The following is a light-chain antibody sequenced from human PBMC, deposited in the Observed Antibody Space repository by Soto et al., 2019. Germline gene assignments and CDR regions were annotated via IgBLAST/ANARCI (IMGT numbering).Light chain of an antibody. J-gene: IGKJ1*01. Sequence: DLQMTQSPSSVSASVGDRVTLTCRASQGISTWLAWYQQKPGKAPKLLIYHATSLQSGVPSRFSGSGSGTDFTLTISSLQPEDFATYYCQQADTFPWTFGQGTKVEIK. CDR2: HAT. CDR1: QGISTW. CDR3: QQADTFPWT. V-gene: IGKV1-12*01.